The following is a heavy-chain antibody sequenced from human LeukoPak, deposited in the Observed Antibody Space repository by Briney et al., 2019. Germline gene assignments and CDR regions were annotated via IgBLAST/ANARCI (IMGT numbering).Heavy chain of an antibody. V-gene: IGHV6-1*01. D-gene: IGHD3-16*01. CDR2: TYYRSKWFN. CDR1: GDSVSGNSGV. CDR3: ARSLWGGAFDV. Sequence: SQTLSLTCAICGDSVSGNSGVWNWIRQSPSRGLEWLGKTYYRSKWFNDSAVSVKSRITINPDTSKNQFSLHLNSVTPEDTAVYYCARSLWGGAFDVGGQGTMVAVSS. J-gene: IGHJ3*01.